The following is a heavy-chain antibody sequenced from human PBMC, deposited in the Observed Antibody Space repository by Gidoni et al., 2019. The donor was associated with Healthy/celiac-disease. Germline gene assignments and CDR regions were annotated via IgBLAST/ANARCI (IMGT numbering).Heavy chain of an antibody. Sequence: EVQLVESGGGLVQPGGSLRLSCAASGFTFSSYWTHWVRQAPGKGLVWVSRINSDGSSTSYADSVKGRFTISRDNAKNTLYLQMNSLRAEDTAVYYCALWDYYDSSGYYSDYWGQGTLVTVSS. CDR3: ALWDYYDSSGYYSDY. D-gene: IGHD3-22*01. J-gene: IGHJ4*02. CDR1: GFTFSSYW. CDR2: INSDGSST. V-gene: IGHV3-74*01.